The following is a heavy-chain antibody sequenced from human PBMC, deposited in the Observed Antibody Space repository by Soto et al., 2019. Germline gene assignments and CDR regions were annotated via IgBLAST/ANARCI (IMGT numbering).Heavy chain of an antibody. V-gene: IGHV4-31*03. CDR1: GGPITNY. D-gene: IGHD4-17*01. Sequence: QVQLQESGPGLVEPSQTLSLTCTVSGGPITNYWSWIRQHPGKGLEWIGYIYGSGSTYYNPSLKSRLIMSLDTSKNQLSLKLTSVTAADTAVYYGARVKLDYVTGMDVWGAGTTVTVSS. CDR2: IYGSGST. CDR3: ARVKLDYVTGMDV. J-gene: IGHJ6*04.